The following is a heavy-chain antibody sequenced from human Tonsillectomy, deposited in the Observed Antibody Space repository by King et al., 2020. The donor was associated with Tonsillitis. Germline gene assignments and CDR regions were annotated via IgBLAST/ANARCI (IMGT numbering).Heavy chain of an antibody. CDR3: TKDFSSAY. J-gene: IGHJ4*02. CDR1: GFVFSDNA. Sequence: VQLVESGGGLVQPGGSLRLSCAASGFVFSDNAMTWVRQAPGTGLEWVSSISGSGVRTHTADSVKDRFTVSRDNSKNTLYLQMNTLRADDAAVYYCTKDFSSAYWGQGTLVTVSS. D-gene: IGHD6-6*01. V-gene: IGHV3-23*04. CDR2: ISGSGVRT.